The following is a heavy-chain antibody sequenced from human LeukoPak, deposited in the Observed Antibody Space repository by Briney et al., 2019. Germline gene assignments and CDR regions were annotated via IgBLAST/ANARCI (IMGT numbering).Heavy chain of an antibody. D-gene: IGHD1-26*01. V-gene: IGHV4-4*02. CDR2: ISLTGRT. CDR3: TRESGPYCPFGY. J-gene: IGHJ4*02. Sequence: PSVTLSLTCGGSGGSITSTNWWSWVRQPPGQGLEWIGEISLTGRTNYNPSLIGRVIMSLDESRNQLSLTLTSVTAADTAMYYCTRESGPYCPFGYWGQGTLVVVPS. CDR1: GGSITSTNW.